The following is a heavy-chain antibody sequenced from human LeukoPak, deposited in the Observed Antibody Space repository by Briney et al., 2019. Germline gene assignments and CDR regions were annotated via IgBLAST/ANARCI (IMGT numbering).Heavy chain of an antibody. V-gene: IGHV3-21*01. CDR2: ISSSSSYI. J-gene: IGHJ4*02. D-gene: IGHD3-3*01. CDR1: GFTFSSYS. Sequence: PGGSLRLSCAASGFTFSSYSMNWVRQAPGKGLEWVSSISSSSSYIYYADSVKGRFTISRDNPKNSLYLEMDSLRAEDTAVYYCASEGMEWRRLSGGYYFDYWGQGTLVTVSS. CDR3: ASEGMEWRRLSGGYYFDY.